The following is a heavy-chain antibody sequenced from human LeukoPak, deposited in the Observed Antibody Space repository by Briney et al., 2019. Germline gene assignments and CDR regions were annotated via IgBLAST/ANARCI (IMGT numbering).Heavy chain of an antibody. D-gene: IGHD3-10*01. Sequence: GGPLRLSCAASGFTFSSYTMNWVRQAPGKGLEWVSSISTSSSYIYYGDSVKGRFTISRDNARNSLYLQMNSLRAEDTAVYYCTRDGDTVLTRGYYYYMDVWGKGTTVTVSS. CDR1: GFTFSSYT. CDR2: ISTSSSYI. V-gene: IGHV3-21*01. J-gene: IGHJ6*03. CDR3: TRDGDTVLTRGYYYYMDV.